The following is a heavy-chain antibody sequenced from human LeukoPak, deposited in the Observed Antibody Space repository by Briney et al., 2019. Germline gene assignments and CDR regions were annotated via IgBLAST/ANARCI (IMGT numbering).Heavy chain of an antibody. D-gene: IGHD3-22*01. V-gene: IGHV3-21*04. CDR1: GFSLKSYS. J-gene: IGHJ6*02. Sequence: GGSLRLSCAGSGFSLKSYSLSWVRQAPGKGLEWVSSISSTSAYIYYADSVKGRFNISSDNAKNSLYLQMNSLRAEDTAVYYCARVQGRVPPSYYYDSSGYYYPHYYYYYGMDVWGQGTTVTVSS. CDR3: ARVQGRVPPSYYYDSSGYYYPHYYYYYGMDV. CDR2: ISSTSAYI.